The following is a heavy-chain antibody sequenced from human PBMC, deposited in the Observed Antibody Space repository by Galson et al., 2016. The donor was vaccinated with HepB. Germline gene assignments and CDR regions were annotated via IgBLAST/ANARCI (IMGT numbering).Heavy chain of an antibody. CDR1: GGSINSDVW. J-gene: IGHJ4*02. CDR3: ARERTVAVAGPLGY. D-gene: IGHD6-19*01. V-gene: IGHV4-4*02. Sequence: SETLSLTCAVSGGSINSDVWWSWVRQAPGKGLEWIGEIYNTGSTNYNPSLKTRFIMSLDKSKNQFSLKANSVTAADRAVYYCARERTVAVAGPLGYWGQGTLVTVSS. CDR2: IYNTGST.